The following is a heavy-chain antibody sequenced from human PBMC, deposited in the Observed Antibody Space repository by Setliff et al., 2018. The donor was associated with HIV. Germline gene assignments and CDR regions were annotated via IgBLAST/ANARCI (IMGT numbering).Heavy chain of an antibody. V-gene: IGHV4-4*07. D-gene: IGHD2-15*01. CDR2: LYVSGDT. Sequence: SETLSLTCYVTDDPISSYYWSWVRQPAGKGLEWIGRLYVSGDTNYNPSLKSRATMSLDTSKKHFSLKLKSVTAADTAVYYCALTGHRLLRGYMDVWGKGTTVTVTS. J-gene: IGHJ6*03. CDR3: ALTGHRLLRGYMDV. CDR1: DDPISSYY.